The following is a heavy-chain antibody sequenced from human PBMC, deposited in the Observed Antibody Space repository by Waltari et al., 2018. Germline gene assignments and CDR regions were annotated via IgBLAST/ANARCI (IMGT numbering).Heavy chain of an antibody. Sequence: QVQLQESGPGLVKPSETLSLTCTVSGGSISSYYWSWIRQPAGKGLEWIGRIYTSGSTNHNPSRKSRVTMAVDASKNQFSLKLSSVTAADTAVYYCAREELGYCSGGSCLGFDYWGQGTLVTVSS. J-gene: IGHJ4*02. D-gene: IGHD2-15*01. V-gene: IGHV4-4*07. CDR1: GGSISSYY. CDR2: IYTSGST. CDR3: AREELGYCSGGSCLGFDY.